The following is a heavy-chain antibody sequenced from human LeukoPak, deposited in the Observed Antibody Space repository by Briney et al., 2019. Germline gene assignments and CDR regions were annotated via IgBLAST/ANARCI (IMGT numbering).Heavy chain of an antibody. D-gene: IGHD7-27*01. J-gene: IGHJ4*02. CDR2: IYYSGST. Sequence: SETLSLTCTVSGGSISSGSYYWGWIRQPPGKGLEWIGSIYYSGSTYFNPSVKGRVTISVDTSKNQFSLKLTSVTAADTAVYYCASVIGDLSDWGQGTLVTVSS. CDR1: GGSISSGSYY. CDR3: ASVIGDLSD. V-gene: IGHV4-39*01.